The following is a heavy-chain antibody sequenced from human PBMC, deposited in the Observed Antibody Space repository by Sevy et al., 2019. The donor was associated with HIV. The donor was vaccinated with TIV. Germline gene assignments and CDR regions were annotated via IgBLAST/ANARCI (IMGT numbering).Heavy chain of an antibody. V-gene: IGHV1-18*01. CDR2: ISPYKGTT. CDR1: CYIFTSYG. CDR3: ARDRDYDYIWGTFPYRDF. Sequence: ASVKVSCKASCYIFTSYGISWVRQAPGRGLEWVGWISPYKGTTNYAQKFQGRVTMTTDTSTFTVYMQLRSLRSDDTAIYYCARDRDYDYIWGTFPYRDFWGQGTLVTVSS. J-gene: IGHJ4*02. D-gene: IGHD3-16*01.